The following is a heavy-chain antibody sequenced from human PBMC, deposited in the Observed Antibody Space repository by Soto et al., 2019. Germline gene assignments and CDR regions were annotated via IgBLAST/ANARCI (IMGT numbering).Heavy chain of an antibody. J-gene: IGHJ6*03. CDR2: INHSGSP. V-gene: IGHV4-34*01. D-gene: IGHD3-3*01. Sequence: QVQLQQWGAGLLKPSETLSLTCAVYGGSFSGYYWSWIRQPPGKGLEWIGEINHSGSPNYNPSLQDRPTPSVASSKNQFSVNLLSVTPADTAVYYVASAGVRLYSLRPPHPNYYYYYYMDDWGKGTTVTVFS. CDR3: ASAGVRLYSLRPPHPNYYYYYYMDD. CDR1: GGSFSGYY.